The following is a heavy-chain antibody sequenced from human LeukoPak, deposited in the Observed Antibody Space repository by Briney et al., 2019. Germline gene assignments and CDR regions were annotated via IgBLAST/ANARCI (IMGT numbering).Heavy chain of an antibody. CDR2: IYYSGST. Sequence: SETLSLTCTVSGGSISSYYWSWIRQPPGKGLEWIGYIYYSGSTNYNPSLKSRVTISVDTSKNQFSLKLSSVTAADTAVYCCARGSYSSGWYPNYYYGMDVWGQGTTVTVSS. D-gene: IGHD6-19*01. J-gene: IGHJ6*02. V-gene: IGHV4-59*01. CDR1: GGSISSYY. CDR3: ARGSYSSGWYPNYYYGMDV.